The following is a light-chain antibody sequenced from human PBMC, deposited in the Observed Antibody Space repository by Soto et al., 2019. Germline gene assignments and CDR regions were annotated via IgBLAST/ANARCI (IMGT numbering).Light chain of an antibody. CDR3: QVWDTASDLAV. J-gene: IGLJ1*01. V-gene: IGLV3-21*02. CDR2: DDG. Sequence: SYELTRPPSVSVAPGQTARITCGGNNVGSKSVHWHQQRPGQAPIVVVYDDGDRPSGSPERFSGSTSGNTATLTISRVEAGDEADYYCQVWDTASDLAVFGTGTKLTVL. CDR1: NVGSKS.